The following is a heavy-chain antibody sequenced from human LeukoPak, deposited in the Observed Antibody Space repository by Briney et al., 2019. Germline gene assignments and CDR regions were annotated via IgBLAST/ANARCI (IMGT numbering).Heavy chain of an antibody. V-gene: IGHV2-5*01. CDR1: GFSLSSSGVG. CDR2: IYWNDDK. Sequence: SGPTLVKPTQTLTLTCTFSGFSLSSSGVGVGWIRQPPGKALEWLALIYWNDDKRYSSTLKSRLTITKDTSKNQVVLTMTNMDPVDTATYYCGRLIRFAESYIWFDPWGQGTLVTVSS. CDR3: GRLIRFAESYIWFDP. D-gene: IGHD3-10*01. J-gene: IGHJ5*02.